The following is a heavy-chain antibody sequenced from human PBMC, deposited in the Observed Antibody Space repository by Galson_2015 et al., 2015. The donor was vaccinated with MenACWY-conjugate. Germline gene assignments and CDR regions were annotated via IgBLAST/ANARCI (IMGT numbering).Heavy chain of an antibody. CDR1: GFTFSFYP. D-gene: IGHD3-16*02. CDR3: ARDYRPVDY. CDR2: ISSTSDTI. J-gene: IGHJ4*02. V-gene: IGHV3-48*04. Sequence: SLRLSCAASGFTFSFYPMNWVRQAPGKGLDWVSYISSTSDTIYYADSVKGRFTISRDNAKNSLYLQMSSLRAEDTAVYYCARDYRPVDYWGQGTLVTVSS.